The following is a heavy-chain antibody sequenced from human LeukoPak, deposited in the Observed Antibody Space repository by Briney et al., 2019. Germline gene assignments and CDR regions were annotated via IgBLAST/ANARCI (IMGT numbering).Heavy chain of an antibody. Sequence: ASVKVSRKASGYTFTSYGISWMRQAPGQGLEWVGGISAYNGNTNYAQKLQGRVIMTTDTSTSTAYMELRSLRSDDTAVYYCASGGAVAGDYYYGMDVWGQGTTVTVSS. CDR2: ISAYNGNT. CDR1: GYTFTSYG. V-gene: IGHV1-18*01. D-gene: IGHD6-19*01. CDR3: ASGGAVAGDYYYGMDV. J-gene: IGHJ6*02.